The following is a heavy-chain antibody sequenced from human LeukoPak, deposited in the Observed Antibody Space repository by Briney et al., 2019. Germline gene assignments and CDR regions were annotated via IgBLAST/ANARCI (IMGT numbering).Heavy chain of an antibody. CDR2: IKQDGSEK. J-gene: IGHJ4*02. Sequence: PGGSLRLSCAASEFTFRNYWMSWVRQAPGKGLEWVANIKQDGSEKYYVDSVKGRFTISRDNAKNSLYLQMNSLRAEDTAVYYCYKPSVGVHNFDYWGQGTLVTVSS. V-gene: IGHV3-7*01. CDR3: YKPSVGVHNFDY. CDR1: EFTFRNYW. D-gene: IGHD1-26*01.